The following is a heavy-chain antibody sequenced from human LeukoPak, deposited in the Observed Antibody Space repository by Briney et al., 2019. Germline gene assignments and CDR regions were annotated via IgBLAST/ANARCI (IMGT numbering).Heavy chain of an antibody. CDR1: DGSFSGYY. Sequence: SETLSLTCAVYDGSFSGYYWSWIRQPPGKGLEWIGEINHSGSTNYNPSLKSRVTISVDTSKNQFSLKLSSVTAADTAVYCCARHTTIAYSWFDPWGQGTLVTVSS. V-gene: IGHV4-34*01. J-gene: IGHJ5*02. D-gene: IGHD3-3*02. CDR3: ARHTTIAYSWFDP. CDR2: INHSGST.